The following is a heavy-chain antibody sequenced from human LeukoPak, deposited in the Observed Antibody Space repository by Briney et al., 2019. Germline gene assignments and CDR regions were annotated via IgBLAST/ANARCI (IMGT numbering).Heavy chain of an antibody. V-gene: IGHV1-18*01. CDR1: GYTFTSYG. Sequence: GASVKVSCKASGYTFTSYGISWVRQAPGQGLEWMGWISAYNGNTNYAQKLQGRVTMTTDTSTSTAYMELRSLRSDDTAVYYCARVWGIVVVPAAPFDYWGQGTLVTVSS. CDR3: ARVWGIVVVPAAPFDY. CDR2: ISAYNGNT. J-gene: IGHJ4*02. D-gene: IGHD2-2*01.